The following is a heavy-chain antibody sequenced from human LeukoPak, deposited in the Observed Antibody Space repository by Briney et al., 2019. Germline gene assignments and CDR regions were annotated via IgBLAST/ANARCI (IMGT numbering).Heavy chain of an antibody. Sequence: ASVKVSCKASGYTFTGYYMHWVRQAPGQGLEWMGWINPNSGGTNYAQKFQGRVTMTRDTSISTAYMELSRLRSDDTAVYYCARAGFDSSGYSPFDYWGQGTLVTVSS. CDR1: GYTFTGYY. D-gene: IGHD3-22*01. CDR2: INPNSGGT. CDR3: ARAGFDSSGYSPFDY. J-gene: IGHJ4*02. V-gene: IGHV1-2*02.